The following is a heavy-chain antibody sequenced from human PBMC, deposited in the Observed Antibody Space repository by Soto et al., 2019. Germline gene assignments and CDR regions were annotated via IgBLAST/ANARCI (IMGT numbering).Heavy chain of an antibody. V-gene: IGHV3-33*01. CDR1: GFTFSSYG. J-gene: IGHJ6*02. D-gene: IGHD3-10*01. Sequence: PGGSLRLSCAASGFTFSSYGMHWVRQAPGKGLEWVAVIWYDGSNKYYADSVKGRFTISRDNSKNTLYLQMNSLRAEDMAVYYCAREGVAMVRGVIRYYYGMDVWGQGTTVTVSS. CDR3: AREGVAMVRGVIRYYYGMDV. CDR2: IWYDGSNK.